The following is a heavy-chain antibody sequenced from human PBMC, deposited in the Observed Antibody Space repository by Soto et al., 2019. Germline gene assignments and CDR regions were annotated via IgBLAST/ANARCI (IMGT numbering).Heavy chain of an antibody. V-gene: IGHV1-69*01. J-gene: IGHJ4*02. CDR3: ARDGDYYDSSGYHRFDY. CDR2: IIPIFGTA. D-gene: IGHD3-22*01. CDR1: GGTFSSYA. Sequence: QVQLVQSGAEVQKPGSSVKVSCKASGGTFSSYAISWVRQAPGQGLEWMGGIIPIFGTANYAQKFQGRVTITADESTSTAYMELSSLRSEDTAVYYCARDGDYYDSSGYHRFDYWGQGTLVTVSS.